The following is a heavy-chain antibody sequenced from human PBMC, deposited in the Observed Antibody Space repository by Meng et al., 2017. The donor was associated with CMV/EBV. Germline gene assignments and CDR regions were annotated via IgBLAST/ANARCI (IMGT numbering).Heavy chain of an antibody. V-gene: IGHV3-23*03. CDR3: AAGGSRRFVPFGY. CDR1: GFTFSNYA. J-gene: IGHJ4*02. CDR2: IYNGGNNK. D-gene: IGHD6-13*01. Sequence: GESLKISCAASGFTFSNYAMSWVRQAPGKGLEWVSVIYNGGNNKYYADSVKGRFTIPRDDSKNTLYLQMDSLRAEDTAVYYCAAGGSRRFVPFGYWGQGTLVTVSS.